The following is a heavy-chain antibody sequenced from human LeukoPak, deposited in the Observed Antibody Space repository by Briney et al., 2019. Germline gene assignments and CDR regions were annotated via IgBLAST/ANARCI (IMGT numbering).Heavy chain of an antibody. J-gene: IGHJ4*02. V-gene: IGHV3-33*01. Sequence: GGSLRLSCAASGFTFSSYGMHWVRQAPGKGLEWVAVIWYDGSNKYYADSVKGRFTISRDNSKNTLYLQMNSLRAEDTAVYYCARAGYGDYPTFDYWGQGTLVTVSS. CDR2: IWYDGSNK. CDR1: GFTFSSYG. CDR3: ARAGYGDYPTFDY. D-gene: IGHD4-17*01.